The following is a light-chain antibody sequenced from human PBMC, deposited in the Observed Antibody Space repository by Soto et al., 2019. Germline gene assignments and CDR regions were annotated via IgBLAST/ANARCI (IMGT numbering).Light chain of an antibody. CDR3: QHRSNWPLT. J-gene: IGKJ4*01. V-gene: IGKV3-11*01. CDR2: DAT. Sequence: EVVLTHSPATLSLSPGETATLSCRASQSVSNYLAWYQHKPGQPPRLLLYDATNRATGIPPKFSGSGFGTDFTLTISRLEAEDVAFYYCQHRSNWPLTFGGGTKVEI. CDR1: QSVSNY.